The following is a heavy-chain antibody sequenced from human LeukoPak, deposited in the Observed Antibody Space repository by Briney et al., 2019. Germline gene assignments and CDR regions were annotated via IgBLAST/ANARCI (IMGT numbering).Heavy chain of an antibody. J-gene: IGHJ6*02. D-gene: IGHD3-10*01. CDR2: IGTAGDT. CDR1: GFTFSSYD. CDR3: ARALGSGRNDYYYYGMDV. V-gene: IGHV3-13*01. Sequence: GGSLRLSCAASGFTFSSYDMHWVRHATGKGLEWVSAIGTAGDTYYPGSVKGRFTISRENAKNSLYLQMNSLRAGDTAVYYCARALGSGRNDYYYYGMDVWGQGTTVTVSS.